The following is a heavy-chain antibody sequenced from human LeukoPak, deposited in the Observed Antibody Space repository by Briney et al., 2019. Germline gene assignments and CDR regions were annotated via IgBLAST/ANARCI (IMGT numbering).Heavy chain of an antibody. CDR1: GFTFSSYS. CDR3: ARDFFGIAVAPSFDY. Sequence: PGGSLRLSCAASGFTFSSYSMNWVRQAPGKGLEWVSSISSSSSFLYYAESVKGRFIICRDNAKTSLHQLINIRRADETAVYYCARDFFGIAVAPSFDYWGQGTLVSVSS. V-gene: IGHV3-21*01. J-gene: IGHJ4*02. D-gene: IGHD6-19*01. CDR2: ISSSSSFL.